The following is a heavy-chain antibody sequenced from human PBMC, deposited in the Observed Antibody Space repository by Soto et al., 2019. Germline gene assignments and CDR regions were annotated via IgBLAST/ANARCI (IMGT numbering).Heavy chain of an antibody. CDR1: GCSISSYD. CDR3: ARSPHFDY. J-gene: IGHJ4*02. CDR2: IYYSGST. V-gene: IGHV4-59*01. Sequence: SGTLSLTCTVSGCSISSYDWSWIRQPPGKGLEWIGYIYYSGSTNYNPSLKSRVTISVDTSKNQFSLKLSSVTAADTAVYYCARSPHFDYWGQGTLVNVSS.